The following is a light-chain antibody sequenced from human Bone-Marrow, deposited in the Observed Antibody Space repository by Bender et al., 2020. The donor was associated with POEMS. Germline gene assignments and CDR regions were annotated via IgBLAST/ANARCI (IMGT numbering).Light chain of an antibody. CDR1: SSNIGAHA. CDR3: AVWDDSLNGWV. J-gene: IGLJ3*02. Sequence: QSVLTQPPSASGTPGQRVTISCSGGSSNIGAHAVNWYQHLPGTAPKLLIYSSHRRPSEVPDRFSGSRSGTSASLAIRGLQSEDEADYYCAVWDDSLNGWVFGGGTKLTVL. CDR2: SSH. V-gene: IGLV1-44*01.